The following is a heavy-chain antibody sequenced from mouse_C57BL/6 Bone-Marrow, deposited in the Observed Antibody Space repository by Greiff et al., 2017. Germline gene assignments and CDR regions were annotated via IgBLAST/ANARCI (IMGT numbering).Heavy chain of an antibody. CDR2: IDPSDSYS. J-gene: IGHJ1*03. V-gene: IGHV1-50*01. Sequence: QVQLQQPGAELVKPGASVKLSCKASGYTFTSYWMQWVKQRPGQGLEWIGEIDPSDSYSNYNQKFKGKATLTVDTSSSTAYKQLSSLTSEDSAVYYCAREGYGPWYFDVWGTGTTVTVSS. CDR3: AREGYGPWYFDV. CDR1: GYTFTSYW. D-gene: IGHD1-1*01.